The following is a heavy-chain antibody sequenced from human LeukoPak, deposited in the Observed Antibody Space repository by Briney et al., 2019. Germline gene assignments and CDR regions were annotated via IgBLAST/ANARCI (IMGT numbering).Heavy chain of an antibody. V-gene: IGHV3-53*01. CDR2: IYSGGST. CDR3: ARELLWFGEAAGFDP. D-gene: IGHD3-10*01. Sequence: GGSLRLSCAASGFTVSSNYMSWVRQASGKGLEWVSVIYSGGSTYYADSVKGRFTISRDNSKNTLYLQMNSLRAEDTAVYYCARELLWFGEAAGFDPWGQGTLVTVSS. CDR1: GFTVSSNY. J-gene: IGHJ5*02.